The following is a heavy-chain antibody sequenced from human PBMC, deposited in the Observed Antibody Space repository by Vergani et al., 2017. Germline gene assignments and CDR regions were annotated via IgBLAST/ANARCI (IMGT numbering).Heavy chain of an antibody. V-gene: IGHV4-61*02. CDR3: ARDTAVADDVFDL. CDR1: GTSVSSGTHY. Sequence: QVQLQESSPGLVRPSETLSLTCSVSGTSVSSGTHYWNWIRQPADKTLEWIGRIYTSGSTDYNPTLRSRITLSLVRSTNQVSLKVSSVTAADTAVYFCARDTAVADDVFDLWGQGTLVSVSA. CDR2: IYTSGST. D-gene: IGHD6-19*01. J-gene: IGHJ3*01.